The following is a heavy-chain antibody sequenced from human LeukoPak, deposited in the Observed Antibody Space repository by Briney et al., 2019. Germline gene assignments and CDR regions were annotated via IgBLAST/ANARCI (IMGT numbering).Heavy chain of an antibody. Sequence: PSEALSLTCTVSGGSISSYYWSWIRQPPGKGLEWNGYIYYSGSTNYNPSLKSRVTISVDTSKNQLSLKLSSVTAADTAVYYCARVRATLFGVAMDYMDVWGKGTTVTVSS. CDR3: ARVRATLFGVAMDYMDV. CDR1: GGSISSYY. V-gene: IGHV4-59*08. J-gene: IGHJ6*03. CDR2: IYYSGST. D-gene: IGHD3-3*01.